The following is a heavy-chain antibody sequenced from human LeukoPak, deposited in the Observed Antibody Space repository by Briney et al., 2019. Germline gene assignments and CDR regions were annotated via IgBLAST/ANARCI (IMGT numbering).Heavy chain of an antibody. Sequence: ASVKVSCKASGYTFTSYDINWVRQATGQGLEWMGWMNPNSGNTGYAQKFQGRVTMTRNTSISTAYMELSSLRSEDTAVYYCARSYPIYCSGGSCYFSSWFDPWGQGTLVTVSS. V-gene: IGHV1-8*01. D-gene: IGHD2-15*01. J-gene: IGHJ5*02. CDR1: GYTFTSYD. CDR2: MNPNSGNT. CDR3: ARSYPIYCSGGSCYFSSWFDP.